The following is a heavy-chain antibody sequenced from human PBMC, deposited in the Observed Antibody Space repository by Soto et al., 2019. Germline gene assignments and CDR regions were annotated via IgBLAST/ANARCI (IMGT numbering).Heavy chain of an antibody. CDR3: SGDITVTPFD. J-gene: IGHJ4*02. CDR1: GFTFNNYA. V-gene: IGHV3-23*01. CDR2: ISATGGST. Sequence: GGSLRLSCAASGFTFNNYAMNWVRQAPGKGLEWVATISATGGSTYYADSVKGRFTISRDNSKNTRYLQMNGLRVEDTAVYYCSGDITVTPFDWGQGTLVPVSS. D-gene: IGHD1-20*01.